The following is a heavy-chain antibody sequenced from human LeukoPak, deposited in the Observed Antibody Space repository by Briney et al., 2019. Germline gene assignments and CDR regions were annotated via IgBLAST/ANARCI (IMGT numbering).Heavy chain of an antibody. Sequence: ASVKVSCKASGYTFTSYGINWVRQATGQWLEWMGWMNPNSGNTGYAQKFQGRITMTRNTSISTAYMELSSLRSEDTAVYYCARGLLEIEVAGIWGQGTLVTVSS. CDR2: MNPNSGNT. V-gene: IGHV1-8*01. CDR3: ARGLLEIEVAGI. CDR1: GYTFTSYG. J-gene: IGHJ4*02. D-gene: IGHD6-19*01.